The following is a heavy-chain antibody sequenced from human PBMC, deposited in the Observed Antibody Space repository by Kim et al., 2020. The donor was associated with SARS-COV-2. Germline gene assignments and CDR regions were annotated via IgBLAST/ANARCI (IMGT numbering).Heavy chain of an antibody. CDR2: IYYCGST. CDR1: GDSISSYY. V-gene: IGHV4-59*13. D-gene: IGHD6-19*01. CDR3: ARDSGWLQPIES. Sequence: SETLSLTCTVSGDSISSYYWSWIRHPPGEGLGWVGHIYYCGSTNYNPSLKSRVTISLDTSKNQFSLKLSSVTAADTAMYYCARDSGWLQPIESWGQGTLVPVSS. J-gene: IGHJ4*02.